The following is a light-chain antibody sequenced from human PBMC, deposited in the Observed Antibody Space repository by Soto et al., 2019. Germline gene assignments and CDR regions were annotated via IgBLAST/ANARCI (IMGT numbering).Light chain of an antibody. J-gene: IGLJ1*01. Sequence: QSVLTQPPSVSAAPGQKVTISCSGSSSNIGNNYVSWYQQLPGTAPKLLIYENNKRPSGIPDRFSGSKSGTSATLGITGPQTGDEADYYCGTWDSSLSAGVFGTGTKVTV. CDR2: ENN. CDR3: GTWDSSLSAGV. CDR1: SSNIGNNY. V-gene: IGLV1-51*02.